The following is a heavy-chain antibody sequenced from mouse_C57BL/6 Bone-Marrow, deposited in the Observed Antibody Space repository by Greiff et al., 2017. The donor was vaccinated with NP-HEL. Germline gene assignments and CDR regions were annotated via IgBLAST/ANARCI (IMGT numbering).Heavy chain of an antibody. Sequence: VQLQQSGAELARPGASVKLSCKASGYTFTSYGISWVKQRTGQGLEWIGEIYPRSGNTYYNEKFKGKATLTADKSSSTAYMELRSLTSEDSAVYFCARAYDRNYDAMDYWGQGTSVTVSS. J-gene: IGHJ4*01. V-gene: IGHV1-81*01. D-gene: IGHD2-5*01. CDR1: GYTFTSYG. CDR2: IYPRSGNT. CDR3: ARAYDRNYDAMDY.